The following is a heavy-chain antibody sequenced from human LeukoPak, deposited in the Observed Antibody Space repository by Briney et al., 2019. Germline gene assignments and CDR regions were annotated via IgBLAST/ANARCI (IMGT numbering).Heavy chain of an antibody. V-gene: IGHV1-69*13. J-gene: IGHJ5*02. CDR2: IIPIFDIA. CDR1: GGSFNSHS. CDR3: ARDVSPTGELHTWFDP. D-gene: IGHD1-26*01. Sequence: ASVKVSCKASGGSFNSHSISWVRQAPGHGLEWMVGIIPIFDIANYAEKFQGRVTITADESASTAYMELSSLTLEDTAVYYCARDVSPTGELHTWFDPWGQGTLVTVSS.